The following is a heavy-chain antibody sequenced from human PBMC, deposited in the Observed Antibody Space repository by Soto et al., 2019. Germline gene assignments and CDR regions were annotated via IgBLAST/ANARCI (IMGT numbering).Heavy chain of an antibody. J-gene: IGHJ6*02. CDR1: GGSISSSSYY. V-gene: IGHV4-39*07. CDR3: ARLDHGDYARDYYYYYGMDV. D-gene: IGHD4-17*01. CDR2: IYYSGST. Sequence: SETLSLTCTVSGGSISSSSYYWGWIRQPPGKGLEWIGSIYYSGSTNYNPSLKSRVTISVDTSKNQFSLKLSSVTAADTAVYYCARLDHGDYARDYYYYYGMDVWGQGTTVTVSS.